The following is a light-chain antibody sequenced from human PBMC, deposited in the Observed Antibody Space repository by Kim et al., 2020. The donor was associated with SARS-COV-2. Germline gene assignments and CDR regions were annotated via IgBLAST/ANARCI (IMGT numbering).Light chain of an antibody. CDR3: QQYVTSLPAAT. V-gene: IGKV3-20*01. CDR2: GAS. J-gene: IGKJ4*01. Sequence: EIVLTQSPGTLSLSPGERATLSCRASQSVKSSDLAWYQQKPGQAPRLLIYGASSRATGIPDRFSGSGSGTDFSLTISRLEPEDFAVYYCQQYVTSLPAATSRGGTKVEIK. CDR1: QSVKSSD.